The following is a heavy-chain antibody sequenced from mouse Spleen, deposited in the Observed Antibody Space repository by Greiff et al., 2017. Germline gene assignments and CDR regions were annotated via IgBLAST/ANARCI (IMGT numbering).Heavy chain of an antibody. Sequence: QVQLQQSGAELVMPGASVKLSCKASGYTFTSYWMHWVKQRPGQGLEWIGEIDPSDSYTNYNQKFKGKATLTVDKSSSTAYMQLSSLTSEDSAVYYCARGWDWAYWGQGTLVTVSA. CDR3: ARGWDWAY. D-gene: IGHD4-1*01. V-gene: IGHV1-69*01. J-gene: IGHJ3*01. CDR1: GYTFTSYW. CDR2: IDPSDSYT.